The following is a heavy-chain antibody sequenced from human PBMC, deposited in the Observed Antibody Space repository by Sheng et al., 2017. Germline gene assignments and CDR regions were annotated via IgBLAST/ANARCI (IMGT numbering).Heavy chain of an antibody. CDR2: IKEDGSEK. CDR3: ARDSSGMDV. CDR1: GFTFSSYW. J-gene: IGHJ6*02. V-gene: IGHV3-7*01. Sequence: EVQLVESGGGLVQPGGSLRLSCAASGFTFSSYWMSWVRQVPGKGLEWVANIKEDGSEKYHVDSVKGRFTISRDNAKNSLYLQMSSVRAEDTALYYCARDSSGMDVWGPRDHGHRLL.